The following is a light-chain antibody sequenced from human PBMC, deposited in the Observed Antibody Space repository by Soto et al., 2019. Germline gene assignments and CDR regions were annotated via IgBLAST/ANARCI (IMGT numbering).Light chain of an antibody. J-gene: IGKJ3*01. V-gene: IGKV3-20*01. Sequence: IVLTQSPGTLSLSPGERATLSCRASQSVDSSRLAWYQQKPGQAPSLLINGASSRATGSPDRFSGSGSGTDFNLTISRLEPEDCAVYYCQQYGSSPMFTFGPGTKVDIK. CDR2: GAS. CDR1: QSVDSSR. CDR3: QQYGSSPMFT.